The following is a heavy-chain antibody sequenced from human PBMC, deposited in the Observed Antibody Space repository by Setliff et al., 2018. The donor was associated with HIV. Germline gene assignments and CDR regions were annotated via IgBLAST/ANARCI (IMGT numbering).Heavy chain of an antibody. J-gene: IGHJ4*02. D-gene: IGHD6-19*01. CDR1: GGSIRTGNYY. CDR3: ARDGGGSGWSLGEFDF. V-gene: IGHV4-61*09. CDR2: IHTTGSI. Sequence: SETLSLTCTVSGGSIRTGNYYWNWIRQPAGKGLEWIGHIHTTGSITYNPSLRSRVTISLDTSKNQVSLSLPSVTAADTAVYYCARDGGGSGWSLGEFDFWGQGTLVTVSS.